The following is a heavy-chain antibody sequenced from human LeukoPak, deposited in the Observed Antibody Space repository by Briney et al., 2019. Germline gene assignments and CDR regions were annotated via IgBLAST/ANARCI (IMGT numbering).Heavy chain of an antibody. CDR2: IWYDASNK. CDR3: AKSYEETSSSSGPADY. V-gene: IGHV3-33*06. Sequence: GGSLRPSCAASGFTFSYYGMHWVRQAPGKGLEWVAIIWYDASNKYYANFVKGRFAISRDNSKNALYLEMNDLRDEDTAVYYCAKSYEETSSSSGPADYWGQGTLVIVSS. J-gene: IGHJ4*02. CDR1: GFTFSYYG. D-gene: IGHD6-6*01.